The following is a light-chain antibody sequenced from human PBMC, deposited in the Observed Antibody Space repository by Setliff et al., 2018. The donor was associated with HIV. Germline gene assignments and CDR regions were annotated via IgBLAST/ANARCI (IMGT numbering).Light chain of an antibody. CDR3: LSYTGSDTFV. CDR2: DVS. V-gene: IGLV2-23*02. Sequence: QSVLPQPASVSGSPGQSITISCTGTPSDVGGFTLVSWYQKYPDRVPKLIIYDVSKRPSRVSDRFSGSKSANTASLTISGLQAEDEADYYCLSYTGSDTFVFGSGTKVTVL. CDR1: PSDVGGFTL. J-gene: IGLJ1*01.